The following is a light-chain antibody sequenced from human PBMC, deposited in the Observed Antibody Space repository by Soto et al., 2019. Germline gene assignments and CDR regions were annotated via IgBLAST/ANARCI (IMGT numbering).Light chain of an antibody. V-gene: IGLV2-23*01. J-gene: IGLJ1*01. Sequence: QSVLTQPASVSGSPGQSITFSCTGTSSDVGSYKFVSWYQQHPDKAPKLLIYEDTKRPSGVSNRFSGSRSANTASLTISELQAEDEADYYCCPYVSYTTYVFGSGTKVTVL. CDR1: SSDVGSYKF. CDR2: EDT. CDR3: CPYVSYTTYV.